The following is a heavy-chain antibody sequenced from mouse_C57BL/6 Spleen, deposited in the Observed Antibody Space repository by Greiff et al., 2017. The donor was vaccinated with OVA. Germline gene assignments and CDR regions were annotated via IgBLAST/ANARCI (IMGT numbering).Heavy chain of an antibody. V-gene: IGHV1-26*01. Sequence: VQLQQSGPELVMPGASVTISCKASGYTFTDYYMNWVKQSHGKSLEWIGDINPNNGGTSYNQKFKGKATLTVDKSSSTADMELRSLTADDSAVYYCARSGAYFDYWGQGTTLTVSS. CDR1: GYTFTDYY. D-gene: IGHD4-1*01. J-gene: IGHJ2*01. CDR3: ARSGAYFDY. CDR2: INPNNGGT.